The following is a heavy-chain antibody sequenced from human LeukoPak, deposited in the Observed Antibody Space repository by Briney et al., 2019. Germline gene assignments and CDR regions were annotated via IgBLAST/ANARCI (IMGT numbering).Heavy chain of an antibody. CDR2: IKQDGSEK. V-gene: IGHV3-7*01. J-gene: IGHJ4*02. Sequence: PGGSLRLSCAASGFTLSSYWMSWVRQAPGKGLEWVANIKQDGSEKYYVDSVKGRFTISRDNAKNSLYLQMNSLRAEDTAVYYCARASLSGSSDYWGQGTLVTVSS. CDR1: GFTLSSYW. D-gene: IGHD3-3*01. CDR3: ARASLSGSSDY.